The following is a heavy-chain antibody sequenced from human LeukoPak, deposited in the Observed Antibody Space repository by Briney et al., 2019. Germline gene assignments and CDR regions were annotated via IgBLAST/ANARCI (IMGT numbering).Heavy chain of an antibody. D-gene: IGHD3-22*01. V-gene: IGHV1-18*01. J-gene: IGHJ4*02. CDR3: ARGYCDSSGYVFSGRKYYFDY. Sequence: GASVKVSCKASGYTFTSYGISWVRQAPGQGLEWMGWISAYNGNTNYAQKLQGRVTMTTDTSTSTAYMELRSLRSDDTAVYYCARGYCDSSGYVFSGRKYYFDYWGQGTLVTVSS. CDR2: ISAYNGNT. CDR1: GYTFTSYG.